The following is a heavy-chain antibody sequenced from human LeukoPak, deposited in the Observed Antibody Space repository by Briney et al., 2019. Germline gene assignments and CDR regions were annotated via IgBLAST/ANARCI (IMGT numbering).Heavy chain of an antibody. J-gene: IGHJ6*03. CDR2: IYSSGST. V-gene: IGHV4-61*02. Sequence: PSETLSLTCTVSGGSISSGTYYWSWIRQPAGKGLEWIGRIYSSGSTNYNPSLKSRVTISVDTSKNQFSLKLTSVTAADTAVYYCARGSSGYDFTYHYYYMDVWGKGTTVTVSS. CDR3: ARGSSGYDFTYHYYYMDV. D-gene: IGHD5-12*01. CDR1: GGSISSGTYY.